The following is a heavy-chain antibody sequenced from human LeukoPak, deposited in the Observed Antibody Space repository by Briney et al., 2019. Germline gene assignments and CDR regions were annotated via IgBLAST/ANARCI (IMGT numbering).Heavy chain of an antibody. CDR3: ASGWYSATWFDP. J-gene: IGHJ5*02. Sequence: PSETLSLICAVYGGSFGGYYWSWIRHPPGKGLEWSGEINHSGSSNYNPSLKSRVTISVDNSKSLLSLKMSAVTAAGTAVYYCASGWYSATWFDPWGQGTLVTVCS. D-gene: IGHD6-13*01. CDR2: INHSGSS. CDR1: GGSFGGYY. V-gene: IGHV4-34*01.